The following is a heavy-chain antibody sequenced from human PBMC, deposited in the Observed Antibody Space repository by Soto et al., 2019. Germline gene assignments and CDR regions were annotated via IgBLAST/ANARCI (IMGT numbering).Heavy chain of an antibody. CDR3: ARGAYSSSIYYYYMDV. Sequence: PGGSLRLSCAASGFTFSSYDMHWVRQATGKGLEWVSAIGTAGDTYYPGSVKGRFTISRENAKNSLYLQMNSLRAGDTAVYYCARGAYSSSIYYYYMDVWGKGTTVTAP. J-gene: IGHJ6*03. CDR1: GFTFSSYD. D-gene: IGHD6-6*01. CDR2: IGTAGDT. V-gene: IGHV3-13*01.